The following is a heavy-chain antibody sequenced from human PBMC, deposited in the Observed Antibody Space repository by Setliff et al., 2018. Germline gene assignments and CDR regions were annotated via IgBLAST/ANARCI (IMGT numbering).Heavy chain of an antibody. V-gene: IGHV3-23*01. CDR1: GFSFSSYA. Sequence: GGSLRLSCAASGFSFSSYAMNWVRHAPGKGLEWVSGISGGGSRTYYEDSVKGRSTISRDNSQNTMYPQMNSLRAEDTAVYYYIRDTSGRDACDIWGQGTMVTVSS. CDR3: IRDTSGRDACDI. CDR2: ISGGGSRT. J-gene: IGHJ3*02. D-gene: IGHD6-19*01.